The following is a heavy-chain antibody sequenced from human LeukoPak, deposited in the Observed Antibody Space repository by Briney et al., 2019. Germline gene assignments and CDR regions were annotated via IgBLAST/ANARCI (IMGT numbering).Heavy chain of an antibody. V-gene: IGHV3-20*01. D-gene: IGHD3-16*01. CDR2: INWNGGST. CDR1: GFTFDDYG. J-gene: IGHJ4*02. CDR3: ARKGVGGELGGFDY. Sequence: RSGGALRLSCATSGFTFDDYGMRWVRQVPGKGLEWVSGINWNGGSTGYADSVKGRFTISRDNAKNSLYLQMNSLRAEDTALYHCARKGVGGELGGFDYWGQGTLVTVSS.